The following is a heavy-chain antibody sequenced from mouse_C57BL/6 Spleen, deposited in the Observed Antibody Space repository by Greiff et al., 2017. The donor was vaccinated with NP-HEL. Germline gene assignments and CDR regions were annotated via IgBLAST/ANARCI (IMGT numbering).Heavy chain of an antibody. V-gene: IGHV1-75*01. CDR1: GYTFTDYY. CDR2: IFPGSGST. CDR3: ARRGTTVVAPYYAMDY. Sequence: VQLVESGPELVKPGASVKISCKASGYTFTDYYINWVKQRPGQGLEWIGWIFPGSGSTYYNEKFKGKATLTVDKSSSTAYMLLSSLTSEDSAVYFCARRGTTVVAPYYAMDYWGQGTSVTVSS. J-gene: IGHJ4*01. D-gene: IGHD1-1*01.